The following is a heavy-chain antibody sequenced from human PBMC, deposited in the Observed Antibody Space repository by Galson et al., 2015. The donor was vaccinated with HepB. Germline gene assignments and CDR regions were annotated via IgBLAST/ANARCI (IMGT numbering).Heavy chain of an antibody. CDR3: AREGPNSSGWASRYYYYSMDV. Sequence: SVKVSCKASGYTFTNYAMHWVRQAPGQRLEWVGWINAGNGNTKYSQNFQGRVTLIRDISASTAYMELSSLRSEDTAVYYCAREGPNSSGWASRYYYYSMDVWGQGTTVTVSS. CDR1: GYTFTNYA. V-gene: IGHV1-3*01. CDR2: INAGNGNT. J-gene: IGHJ6*02. D-gene: IGHD6-19*01.